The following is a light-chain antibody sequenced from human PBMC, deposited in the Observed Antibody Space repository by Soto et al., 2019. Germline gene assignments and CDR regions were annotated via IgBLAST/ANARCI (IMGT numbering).Light chain of an antibody. V-gene: IGKV1-5*01. CDR1: QSISRS. J-gene: IGKJ1*01. CDR2: DAS. Sequence: DMQMTQSPSSLSASVGDSVSIXXRASQSISRSLAWYQQKPGKAPKVXIYDASSLESGVPSRFSGSGSGTEFTLSVSSLQPDDFAAYYCQQYNSYVWTFGQGTKVDI. CDR3: QQYNSYVWT.